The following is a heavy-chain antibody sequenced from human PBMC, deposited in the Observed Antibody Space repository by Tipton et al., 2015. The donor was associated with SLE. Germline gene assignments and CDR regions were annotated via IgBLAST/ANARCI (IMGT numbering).Heavy chain of an antibody. V-gene: IGHV3-7*01. CDR3: ARGKYYFDY. CDR2: INEYGSEK. CDR1: GFTFSRSW. Sequence: GSLRLSCAASGFTFSRSWMNWVRLAPGKGLEWVANINEYGSEKHYVDSLKERRTISRDNAKKSVYLQMNSLRAEDTAVYYCARGKYYFDYWGQGALVTVSS. D-gene: IGHD2/OR15-2a*01. J-gene: IGHJ4*02.